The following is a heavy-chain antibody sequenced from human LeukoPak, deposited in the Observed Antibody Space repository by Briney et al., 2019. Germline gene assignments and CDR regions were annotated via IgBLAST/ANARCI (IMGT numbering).Heavy chain of an antibody. CDR2: INSDGSST. V-gene: IGHV3-74*01. CDR1: GGSFSGYY. CDR3: ARAVGYYGSGSYYNLDY. J-gene: IGHJ4*02. Sequence: PSETLSLTCAVYGGSFSGYYWGWVRQAPGKGLVWVSRINSDGSSTIYADSVKGRFTISRDNAKNTLYLQMNSLRAEDTAVYYCARAVGYYGSGSYYNLDYWGQGTLVTVSS. D-gene: IGHD3-10*01.